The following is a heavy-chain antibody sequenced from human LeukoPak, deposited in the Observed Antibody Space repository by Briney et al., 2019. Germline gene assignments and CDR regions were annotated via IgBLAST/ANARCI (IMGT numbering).Heavy chain of an antibody. CDR2: ISSSGSTI. J-gene: IGHJ3*02. CDR1: GFTFSSYE. CDR3: ARGHDYVWGSSAFDAFDI. Sequence: GGSLRLSCAASGFTFSSYEMNWVRQAPGKGLEWVSYISSSGSTIYYADSVKGRFTISRDNAKNSLYLQMNSLRAEDTAVYYCARGHDYVWGSSAFDAFDIWGQGTMVTVSS. V-gene: IGHV3-48*03. D-gene: IGHD3-16*01.